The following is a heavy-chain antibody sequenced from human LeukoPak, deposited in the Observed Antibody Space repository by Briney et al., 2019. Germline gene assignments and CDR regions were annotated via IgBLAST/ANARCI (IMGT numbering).Heavy chain of an antibody. V-gene: IGHV3-53*01. Sequence: PGGSLRLSCAASGFTFSDYYMSWVRQAPGKGLEWVSTLYSNGNTYYADSVKGRFTISRDNSKNTLSLQMNSLRAEDTAVYYCARDYYDGSAYYSYYEYWGQGTLVTVSS. J-gene: IGHJ4*02. CDR2: LYSNGNT. D-gene: IGHD3-22*01. CDR1: GFTFSDYY. CDR3: ARDYYDGSAYYSYYEY.